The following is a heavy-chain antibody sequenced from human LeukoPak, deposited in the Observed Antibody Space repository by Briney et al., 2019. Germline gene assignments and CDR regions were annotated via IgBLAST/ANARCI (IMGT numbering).Heavy chain of an antibody. D-gene: IGHD3-10*02. J-gene: IGHJ6*04. V-gene: IGHV3-11*04. CDR3: AELGITMIGGV. CDR2: ISSSGSTI. CDR1: GFTFSNAW. Sequence: IPGGSLRLSCAASGFTFSNAWMSWVRQAPGKGLEWVSYISSSGSTIYYADSVKGRFTISRDNAKNSLYLQMNSLRAEDTAVYYCAELGITMIGGVWGKGTTVTISS.